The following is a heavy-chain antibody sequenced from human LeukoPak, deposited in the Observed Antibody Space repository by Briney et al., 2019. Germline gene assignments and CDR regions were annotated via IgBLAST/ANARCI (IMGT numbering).Heavy chain of an antibody. J-gene: IGHJ4*02. V-gene: IGHV3-23*01. CDR3: AKDPSGLDYLDY. CDR2: ISTGGDST. Sequence: PGRSLRLSCAASGFTFSSYAMSWVRQAPGKGLEWVSGISTGGDSTYYAGSVKGRFTISRDNSKNTLYLQMNSLGAEDTAVYYCAKDPSGLDYLDYWGQGTLVTVSA. CDR1: GFTFSSYA.